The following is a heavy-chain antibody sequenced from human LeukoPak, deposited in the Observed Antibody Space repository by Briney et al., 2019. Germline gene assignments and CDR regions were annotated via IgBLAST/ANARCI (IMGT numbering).Heavy chain of an antibody. CDR3: ARASTYYPFDY. D-gene: IGHD3-22*01. CDR2: INAGNGNT. J-gene: IGHJ4*02. V-gene: IGHV1-3*01. Sequence: EASVKVSCTASGYTFTSYAMHWVRQAPGQRLEWMGWINAGNGNTKYSQKFQGRVTITRDTSASTAYMELSSLRSEDTAVYYCARASTYYPFDYWGQGTLVTVSS. CDR1: GYTFTSYA.